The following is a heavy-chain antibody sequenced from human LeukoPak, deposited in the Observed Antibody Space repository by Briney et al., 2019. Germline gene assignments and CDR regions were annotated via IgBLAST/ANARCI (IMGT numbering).Heavy chain of an antibody. Sequence: PSGTLSLTCAVSGGSISGTNWWSWVRQPPGKGLEWIGEIYHSGSTNYNPSLKSRVTISVDRSKNQFSLKLSSVTAADTAVYYCARSVVVPAAIGWFDPWGQGTLVTVSS. CDR1: GGSISGTNW. J-gene: IGHJ5*02. CDR2: IYHSGST. D-gene: IGHD2-2*02. V-gene: IGHV4-4*02. CDR3: ARSVVVPAAIGWFDP.